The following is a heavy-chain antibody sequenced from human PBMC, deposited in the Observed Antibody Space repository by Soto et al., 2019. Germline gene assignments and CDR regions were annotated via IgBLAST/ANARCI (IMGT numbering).Heavy chain of an antibody. J-gene: IGHJ4*02. D-gene: IGHD6-19*01. CDR1: GFTFSSYG. CDR2: IWYDGSNK. V-gene: IGHV3-33*01. CDR3: ARLNSVAGSANDY. Sequence: QVQLVESGGGVVQPGRSLRLSCAASGFTFSSYGMHWVRQAPGKGLEWVAVIWYDGSNKYYADSVKGRFTISRDNSKNTLYLQMNSLRAEDTAVYYCARLNSVAGSANDYRGQGTLVTVSS.